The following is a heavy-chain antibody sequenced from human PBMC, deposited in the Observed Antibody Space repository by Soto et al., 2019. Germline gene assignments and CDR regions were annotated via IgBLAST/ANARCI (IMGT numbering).Heavy chain of an antibody. CDR3: ARDPLRYCPSISCLRLYGPDV. Sequence: GWSLRLSCAASGFTFSSYEMNWVRQAPGKGLEWVAVISYDGSNKYYADSVKGRFTISRDNSKNTLYLQMNSLRAEDTAVYSCARDPLRYCPSISCLRLYGPDVWGQGTTVTV. V-gene: IGHV3-30*03. CDR1: GFTFSSYE. J-gene: IGHJ6*02. CDR2: ISYDGSNK. D-gene: IGHD2-2*01.